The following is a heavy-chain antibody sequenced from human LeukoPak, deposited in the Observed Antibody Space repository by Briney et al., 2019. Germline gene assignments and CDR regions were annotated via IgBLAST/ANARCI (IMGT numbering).Heavy chain of an antibody. V-gene: IGHV1-18*01. CDR2: ISAYNSNT. Sequence: GASVKVSCKASGYSFTSYGISWVRQAPGQGLEWMGWISAYNSNTNYAQDLQGRVTMTTDTSTSTAYMELSSLRSEDTAVYYCARETDAFDIWGQGTMVTVSS. CDR3: ARETDAFDI. CDR1: GYSFTSYG. J-gene: IGHJ3*02.